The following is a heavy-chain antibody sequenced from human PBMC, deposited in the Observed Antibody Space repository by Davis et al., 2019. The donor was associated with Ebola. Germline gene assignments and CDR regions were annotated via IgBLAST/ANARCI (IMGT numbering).Heavy chain of an antibody. CDR1: GYTFTSYD. V-gene: IGHV1-8*01. J-gene: IGHJ5*02. D-gene: IGHD1-26*01. Sequence: ASVKVSCKASGYTFTSYDINWVRQATGQGLEWMGWMNPNSGNTGYAQKFQGRVTMTRNTSISTAYMELSSLGSEDTAVYYWARGPASGSKFRWFDPWGQGTLVTVSS. CDR3: ARGPASGSKFRWFDP. CDR2: MNPNSGNT.